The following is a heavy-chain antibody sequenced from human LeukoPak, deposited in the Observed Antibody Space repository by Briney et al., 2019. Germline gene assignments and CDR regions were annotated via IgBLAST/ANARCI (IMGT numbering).Heavy chain of an antibody. CDR1: RFTFSSYA. V-gene: IGHV3-23*01. J-gene: IGHJ4*02. CDR3: AKVAYYYDSSGYQYYFDY. Sequence: GGSLRLSCAASRFTFSSYAMSWVRQAPGKGLEWVSAISGSGGSTYYADSVKGRFTISRDNSKNTLYLQMNSLRAEDTAVYYCAKVAYYYDSSGYQYYFDYWGQGTLVTVSS. CDR2: ISGSGGST. D-gene: IGHD3-22*01.